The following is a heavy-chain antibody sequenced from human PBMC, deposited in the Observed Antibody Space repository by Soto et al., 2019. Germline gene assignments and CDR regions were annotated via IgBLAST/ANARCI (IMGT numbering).Heavy chain of an antibody. V-gene: IGHV1-2*02. CDR3: ATGLVNYYGMDV. J-gene: IGHJ6*02. D-gene: IGHD6-19*01. CDR2: INPNSGGT. CDR1: GYTFTGYY. Sequence: ASVKVSCKASGYTFTGYYMHWVRQAPGQGLEWMGWINPNSGGTIYAQKFQGRVTMTEDTSTDTAYMELSSLRSEDTAVYYCATGLVNYYGMDVWGQGTTVTVSS.